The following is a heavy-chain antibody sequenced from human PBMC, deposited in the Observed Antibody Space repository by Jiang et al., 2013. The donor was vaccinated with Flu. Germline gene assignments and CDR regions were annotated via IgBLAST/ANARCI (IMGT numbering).Heavy chain of an antibody. J-gene: IGHJ4*02. D-gene: IGHD3-3*01. V-gene: IGHV2-5*02. CDR2: IYWDDDK. CDR1: GLSLSTSGEG. CDR3: AHSNHDDYDFWSGYLDY. Sequence: KPTQTLTLTCTFSGLSLSTSGEGVGWIRQPPGKALEWLALIYWDDDKRYTPSLKSRLTITKDTSKNQVVLTMTNMDPVDTATYYCAHSNHDDYDFWSGYLDYWGQGTLVTVSS.